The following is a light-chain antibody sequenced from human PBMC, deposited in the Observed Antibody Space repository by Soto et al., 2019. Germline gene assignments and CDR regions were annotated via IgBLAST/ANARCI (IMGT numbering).Light chain of an antibody. CDR1: QSIGSAY. CDR2: GAS. Sequence: EFVLTQSPGTLSLSPGEMATLSCRASQSIGSAYIAWYQQKPGQAPRLLISGASKRATGIPDRFSGSGSGTDFTLTISRLEPEDFAVYYCQQYDISHQWGYTFGQGTKLEIK. V-gene: IGKV3-20*01. CDR3: QQYDISHQWGYT. J-gene: IGKJ2*01.